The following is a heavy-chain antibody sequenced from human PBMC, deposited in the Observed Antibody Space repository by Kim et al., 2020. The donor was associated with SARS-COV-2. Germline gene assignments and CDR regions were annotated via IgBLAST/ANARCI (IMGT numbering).Heavy chain of an antibody. V-gene: IGHV3-15*01. CDR3: ASHHTGTCLII. CDR2: T. J-gene: IGHJ4*02. Sequence: TDYAAPVKGRFTLSRDDSKSTVYLQMNSLKSEDTAVYYCASHHTGTCLIIWGQGTLVTVSS.